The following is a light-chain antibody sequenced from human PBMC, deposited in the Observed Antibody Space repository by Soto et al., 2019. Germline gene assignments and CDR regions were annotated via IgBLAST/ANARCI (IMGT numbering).Light chain of an antibody. CDR3: QQRSDWPPSIT. CDR2: DAS. CDR1: QSISSSY. J-gene: IGKJ5*01. V-gene: IGKV3D-20*02. Sequence: EIVMTQSPATLSVSPGERATLSCRASQSISSSYSAWYQQKPGLAPRLLIYDASSRATGIPDRFSGRGSGADFTLTISSLEPEDFAVYYCQQRSDWPPSITFGQGTRLEI.